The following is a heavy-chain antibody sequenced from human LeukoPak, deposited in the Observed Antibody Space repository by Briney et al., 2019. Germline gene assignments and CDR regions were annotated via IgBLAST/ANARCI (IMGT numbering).Heavy chain of an antibody. V-gene: IGHV3-48*03. Sequence: PGGSLRLSCTASGFTFSSYEMHWVRQAPGKGLEWVSYISSGDSTIYYADSVKGRFTISRDNAKNSLHLQMNSLRAEDTAVYYCARDYSGSSPFDSWGQGTLVTVSS. CDR2: ISSGDSTI. CDR3: ARDYSGSSPFDS. D-gene: IGHD4-11*01. J-gene: IGHJ4*02. CDR1: GFTFSSYE.